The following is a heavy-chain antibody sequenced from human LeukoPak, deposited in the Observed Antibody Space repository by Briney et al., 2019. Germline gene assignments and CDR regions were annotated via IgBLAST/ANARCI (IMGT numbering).Heavy chain of an antibody. CDR1: GGSYSGYY. D-gene: IGHD3-3*01. CDR2: INHSGST. J-gene: IGHJ5*02. CDR3: ARGYDFWSGYPTNWFDP. V-gene: IGHV4-34*01. Sequence: PSDTLSLTCAVYGGSYSGYYWSWIRQPPGKGLESIGEINHSGSTNYNPSLKSRVTISVDTSKNQFSLKLSSVTAADTAVYYCARGYDFWSGYPTNWFDPWGQGTLVTVSS.